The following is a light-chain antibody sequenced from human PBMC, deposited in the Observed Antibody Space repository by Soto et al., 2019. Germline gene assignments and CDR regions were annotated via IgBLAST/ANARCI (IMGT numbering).Light chain of an antibody. CDR2: DGS. CDR1: SRGGSC. CDR3: KQYHSYSRT. Sequence: IQMTQSPSTLSASVGDRVTLPCRPSSRGGSCLAWYQQKPGKAPQLLIYDGSSLESGVPARFSSSGSGTEFTLKISRLDADDFAVYYCKQYHSYSRTFGEGTKVDIK. J-gene: IGKJ1*01. V-gene: IGKV1-5*01.